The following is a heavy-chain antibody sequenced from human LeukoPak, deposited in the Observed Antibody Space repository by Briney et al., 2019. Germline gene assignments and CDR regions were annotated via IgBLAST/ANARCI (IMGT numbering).Heavy chain of an antibody. CDR1: GGSISSYY. J-gene: IGHJ3*02. CDR2: IYYSGST. Sequence: SETQSLTCTVSGGSISSYYWSWIRQPPGKGLEWIGYIYYSGSTNYNPSLKSRVTISVDTSKNQFSLKLSSVTAADTAVYYCARDNYDFWSGRAPGAFDIWGQGTMVTVSS. V-gene: IGHV4-59*01. CDR3: ARDNYDFWSGRAPGAFDI. D-gene: IGHD3-3*01.